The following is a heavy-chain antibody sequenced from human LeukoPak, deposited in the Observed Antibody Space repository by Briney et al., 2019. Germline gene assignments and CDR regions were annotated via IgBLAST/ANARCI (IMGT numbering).Heavy chain of an antibody. Sequence: GGSLRLSCAASGFPFSSYSMNWVRQAPGQGLQWVTHISSSGSNKYYADSVKGRFTISRDNAKNSLYLQMNSLRDDEDTAVYYCARDLNWGFDYWGQGTLVTVSS. CDR3: ARDLNWGFDY. CDR1: GFPFSSYS. D-gene: IGHD7-27*01. J-gene: IGHJ4*02. CDR2: ISSSGSNK. V-gene: IGHV3-48*02.